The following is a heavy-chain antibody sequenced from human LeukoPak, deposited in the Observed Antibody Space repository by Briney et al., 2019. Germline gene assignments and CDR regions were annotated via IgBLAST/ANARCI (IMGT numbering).Heavy chain of an antibody. CDR3: ARDRLFGNLPDY. D-gene: IGHD1-7*01. V-gene: IGHV3-21*01. CDR2: ISGSNSYI. J-gene: IGHJ4*02. CDR1: GFTFNSYS. Sequence: PGGSLRLSCAASGFTFNSYSMNWVRQAPGKGLEWVSSISGSNSYIYYADSMKGRFTISRDNAKNSLYLQMNSLRAEDTAVYYCARDRLFGNLPDYWGQGTLVTVSS.